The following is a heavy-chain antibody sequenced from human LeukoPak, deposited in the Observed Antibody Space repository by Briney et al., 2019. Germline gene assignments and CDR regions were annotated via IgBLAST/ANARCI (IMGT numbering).Heavy chain of an antibody. CDR1: GFTFSSYW. CDR2: IKQDGSEK. D-gene: IGHD3-3*01. V-gene: IGHV3-7*01. CDR3: ARDRTIFGVVISPYYFDY. J-gene: IGHJ4*02. Sequence: PGGSLRLSCAASGFTFSSYWMSWVRQAPGKGLEWVANIKQDGSEKYYVDSVKGRFTISRDNAKNSLYLQMNSLRAEDTAVYYCARDRTIFGVVISPYYFDYWGQGTLVTVSS.